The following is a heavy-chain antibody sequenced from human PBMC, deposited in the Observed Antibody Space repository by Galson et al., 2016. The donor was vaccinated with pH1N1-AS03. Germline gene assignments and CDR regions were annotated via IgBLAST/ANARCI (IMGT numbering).Heavy chain of an antibody. CDR1: GGSFSTYA. CDR3: AKGNYQLLNYYYYMDV. CDR2: IILVFGTT. J-gene: IGHJ6*03. V-gene: IGHV1-69*13. Sequence: SVKASCKASGGSFSTYAITWVRQAPGQGLEWMGGIILVFGTTSFAQKFQDRVSITADESTSTAFMELSSLRSEDTAVYYCAKGNYQLLNYYYYMDVWGKGTTVTVSS. D-gene: IGHD2-2*01.